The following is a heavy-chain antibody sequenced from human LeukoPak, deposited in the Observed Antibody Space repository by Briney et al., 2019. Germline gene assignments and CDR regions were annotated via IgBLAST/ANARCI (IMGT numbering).Heavy chain of an antibody. CDR3: VKDAGRGYYFDA. V-gene: IGHV3-9*01. D-gene: IGHD3-10*01. Sequence: PGGSLRLSCAASRFTFDDYAMHWVRQAPGKGLDWVSGISWNSGNIDYADSAKGRFTISRDNAKNSLYLQMDSVTADDAALYYCVKDAGRGYYFDAWGQGTLVTVSS. CDR1: RFTFDDYA. J-gene: IGHJ4*02. CDR2: ISWNSGNI.